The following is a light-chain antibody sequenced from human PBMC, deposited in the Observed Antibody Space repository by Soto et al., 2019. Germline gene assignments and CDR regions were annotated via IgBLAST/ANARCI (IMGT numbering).Light chain of an antibody. V-gene: IGLV1-47*01. J-gene: IGLJ3*02. CDR1: SSNIGNNH. Sequence: QSVLTQPPSASGTPGQRVTISCSGSSSNIGNNHVYWYQQLAGTAPKLLMSETNQLPSGVPNRFTASKYGSSASLAISGLRSEDEAAYYCAAWDGGLSTPLFRGGTKLTVL. CDR3: AAWDGGLSTPL. CDR2: ETN.